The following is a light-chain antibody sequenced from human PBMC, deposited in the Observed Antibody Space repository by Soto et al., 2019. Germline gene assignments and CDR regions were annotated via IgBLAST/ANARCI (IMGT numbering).Light chain of an antibody. J-gene: IGKJ2*01. CDR1: QGINIW. V-gene: IGKV1-12*01. Sequence: DIQMTQSPSSVSASVGDRVTITCRASQGINIWLAWYQQKPGKAPNLLIYAASSLQSGVPSRFSGSGSRTDFTLTISSLQPEDFATYYCQQANGFPYTFGQGTKLQIK. CDR2: AAS. CDR3: QQANGFPYT.